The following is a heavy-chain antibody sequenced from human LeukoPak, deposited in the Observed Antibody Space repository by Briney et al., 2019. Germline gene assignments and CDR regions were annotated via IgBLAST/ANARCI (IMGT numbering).Heavy chain of an antibody. D-gene: IGHD5-24*01. J-gene: IGHJ4*02. Sequence: GASVKVSCKASGFTFTNYHMHWVRQAPGQGLEWVGLIKGTGDSPDYAQKFQGRVTVTCDTSTNTAYLELRSLKLEDTAVYYCARAPDGTLDFWGQGTLVTVSS. V-gene: IGHV1-46*01. CDR3: ARAPDGTLDF. CDR1: GFTFTNYH. CDR2: IKGTGDSP.